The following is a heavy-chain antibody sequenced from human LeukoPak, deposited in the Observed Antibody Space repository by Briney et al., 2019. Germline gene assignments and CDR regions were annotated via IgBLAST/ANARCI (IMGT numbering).Heavy chain of an antibody. V-gene: IGHV4-39*07. CDR2: IYYSGST. CDR3: ARAYYGSGSYYDAFDI. D-gene: IGHD3-10*01. Sequence: SETLSLTCTVSGGSISSGSYYWGWIRQPPGKGLEWIGNIYYSGSTYYNPSLKSRVSISVDTSKNQFSLKLTSVTAADTAVYYCARAYYGSGSYYDAFDIWGQGTMVTVSS. J-gene: IGHJ3*02. CDR1: GGSISSGSYY.